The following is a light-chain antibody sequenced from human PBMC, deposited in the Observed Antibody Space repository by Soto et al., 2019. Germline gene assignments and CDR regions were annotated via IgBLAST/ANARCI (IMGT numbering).Light chain of an antibody. Sequence: DIQMTQSPSTLSASVGDRVTITCRASQSISSWLAWYQQKPWKAPKLLIYKASSLESGVPSRFSGSGSGTEFTLTISSLQPDDVATYYCQHYNSYSGTFGQGTKVEIK. V-gene: IGKV1-5*03. J-gene: IGKJ1*01. CDR3: QHYNSYSGT. CDR2: KAS. CDR1: QSISSW.